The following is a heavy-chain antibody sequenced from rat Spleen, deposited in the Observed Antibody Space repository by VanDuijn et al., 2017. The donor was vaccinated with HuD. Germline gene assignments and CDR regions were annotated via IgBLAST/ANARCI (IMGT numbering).Heavy chain of an antibody. CDR1: GFTFSDYN. J-gene: IGHJ2*01. V-gene: IGHV5-22*01. CDR3: ARLSQGYFDY. CDR2: ISYEGTGT. Sequence: EVQLVESGGGLVQPGRSLKLSCAASGFTFSDYNMAWVRQAPKKGLEWVASISYEGTGTYYGDSVKGRFSISRDKAKSTLYLQMNSLRSEDTATYYCARLSQGYFDYWGQGVMVTVSS.